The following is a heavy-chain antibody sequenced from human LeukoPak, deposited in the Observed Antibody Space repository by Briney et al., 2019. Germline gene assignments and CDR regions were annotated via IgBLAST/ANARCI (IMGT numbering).Heavy chain of an antibody. D-gene: IGHD6-6*01. V-gene: IGHV3-30*18. CDR2: ISYDGSNK. J-gene: IGHJ4*02. CDR1: GFTFSSYG. CDR3: AKEAPAWRSSSYYFDY. Sequence: PGGSLRLSCAASGFTFSSYGMHWVRQAPGKGLEWVAVISYDGSNKYSADSVKGRFTISRDNSKNTLYLQMSSLRADDTAVYYCAKEAPAWRSSSYYFDYWGQGTLVTVSS.